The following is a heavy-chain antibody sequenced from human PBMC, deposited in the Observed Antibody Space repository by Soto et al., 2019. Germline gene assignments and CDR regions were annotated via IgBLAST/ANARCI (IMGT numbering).Heavy chain of an antibody. CDR2: ISSSSSTI. Sequence: PGGSLRLSCAASGFTFSSYSMNWVRQAPGKGLEWVSYISSSSSTIYYADSVKGRFTISRDNAKNSLYLQMNSLRDEDTAVYYCVREGDFWSGYYWFDPWGHGTLLTVSS. J-gene: IGHJ5*02. CDR1: GFTFSSYS. D-gene: IGHD3-3*01. CDR3: VREGDFWSGYYWFDP. V-gene: IGHV3-48*02.